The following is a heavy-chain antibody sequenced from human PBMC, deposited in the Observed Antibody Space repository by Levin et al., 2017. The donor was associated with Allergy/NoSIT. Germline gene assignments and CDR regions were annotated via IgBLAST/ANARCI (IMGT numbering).Heavy chain of an antibody. J-gene: IGHJ5*02. D-gene: IGHD2-8*01. Sequence: MAGGSLRLSCKASGYTFTSYGISWVRQAPGQGLEWMGWISAYNGNTNYAQKLQGRVTMTTDTSTSTAYMELRSLRSDDTAVYYCARSAPHCTNGVCYMIFSGSPIAAYWYPTFDPWGQGTLVTVSS. CDR3: ARSAPHCTNGVCYMIFSGSPIAAYWYPTFDP. CDR1: GYTFTSYG. V-gene: IGHV1-18*01. CDR2: ISAYNGNT.